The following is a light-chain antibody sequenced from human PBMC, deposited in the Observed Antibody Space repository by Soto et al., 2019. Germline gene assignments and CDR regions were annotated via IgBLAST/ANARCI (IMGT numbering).Light chain of an antibody. Sequence: QAVVTQEPSLTVSPGGTVTFTCGSSAGAVTSGHFPYWFQQKPGQAPRTLIYDTYNRHSWTPARFSGSLLGDKAALTLSGAQPEDEADYFCLLSYSGVQVVFGGGTKLTVL. J-gene: IGLJ3*02. CDR3: LLSYSGVQVV. CDR1: AGAVTSGHF. CDR2: DTY. V-gene: IGLV7-46*01.